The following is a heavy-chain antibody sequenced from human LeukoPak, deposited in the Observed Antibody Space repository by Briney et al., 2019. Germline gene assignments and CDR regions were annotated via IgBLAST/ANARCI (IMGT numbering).Heavy chain of an antibody. Sequence: GGSLRLSCAASGFTFSSYEMNWVRQAPGKGLEWVAYSSYSGSIIYHADSVKGRFTISRDNSKNLLYLQMSSLRAEDTATYYCAGCSGWYMGAPFDYWGQGTLVTVSS. CDR1: GFTFSSYE. CDR2: SSYSGSII. J-gene: IGHJ4*02. CDR3: AGCSGWYMGAPFDY. V-gene: IGHV3-48*03. D-gene: IGHD6-19*01.